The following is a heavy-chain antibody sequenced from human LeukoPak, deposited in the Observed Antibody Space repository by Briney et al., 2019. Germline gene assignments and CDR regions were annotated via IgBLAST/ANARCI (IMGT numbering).Heavy chain of an antibody. D-gene: IGHD2-2*01. CDR3: ARVVQYQLLVSYYYGMDV. Sequence: GGSLRLSCAASGFTFSSYSMNWVRHAPGKGLEWVSSISSSSSYIYYADSVKGRFTISRDNAKNSLYLQMNSLRAEDTAVHYCARVVQYQLLVSYYYGMDVWGKGTTVTVSS. CDR1: GFTFSSYS. CDR2: ISSSSSYI. V-gene: IGHV3-21*01. J-gene: IGHJ6*04.